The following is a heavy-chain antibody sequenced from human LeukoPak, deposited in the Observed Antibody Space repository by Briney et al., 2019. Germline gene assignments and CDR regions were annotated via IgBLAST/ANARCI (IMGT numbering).Heavy chain of an antibody. J-gene: IGHJ4*02. D-gene: IGHD3-9*01. CDR1: GYTFTSYG. V-gene: IGHV1-18*01. CDR3: ARLYDILTGRTYFDY. CDR2: ISAYNGNT. Sequence: ATVKVSCKASGYTFTSYGISWVRQAPGQGLEWMGWISAYNGNTNYAQKLQGRVTMTTDTSTSTAYMELRSLRSDDTAVYYCARLYDILTGRTYFDYWGQGTLVTVSS.